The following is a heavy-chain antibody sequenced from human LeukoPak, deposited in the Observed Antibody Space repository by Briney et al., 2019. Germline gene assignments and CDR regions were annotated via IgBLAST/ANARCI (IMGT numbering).Heavy chain of an antibody. CDR2: IKHNGGEK. Sequence: GGSLRLSCVASGFTFTDYFMSWVRQAPGKGLVWVASIKHNGGEKYYVDSVKGRFTISRDNAKNSLYLEMSSLRVEDTAVYYCARDRGWRTSGYYLYHFDYWGQGTLVTFAS. D-gene: IGHD3-22*01. V-gene: IGHV3-7*01. CDR3: ARDRGWRTSGYYLYHFDY. J-gene: IGHJ4*02. CDR1: GFTFTDYF.